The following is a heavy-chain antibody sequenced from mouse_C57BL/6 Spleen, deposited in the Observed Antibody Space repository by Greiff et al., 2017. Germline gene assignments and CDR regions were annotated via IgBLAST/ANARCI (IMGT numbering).Heavy chain of an antibody. D-gene: IGHD2-4*01. CDR2: IYPGSGST. Sequence: QVQLQQPGAELVKPGASVKMSCKASGYTFTSYWITWVKQRPGQGLEWIGDIYPGSGSTNYNEKFKSKATLTVDTSSSTAYMQLSSLTSEDSAVYYGARVGYDYDFAMDYWGQGTSVTVSS. CDR1: GYTFTSYW. J-gene: IGHJ4*01. CDR3: ARVGYDYDFAMDY. V-gene: IGHV1-55*01.